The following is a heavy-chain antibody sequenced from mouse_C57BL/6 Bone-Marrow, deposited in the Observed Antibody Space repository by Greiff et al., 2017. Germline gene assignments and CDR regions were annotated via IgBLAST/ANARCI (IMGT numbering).Heavy chain of an antibody. CDR3: ARDQDYGSSYWYFDV. J-gene: IGHJ1*03. CDR2: ISYDGSN. CDR1: GYSITSGYY. D-gene: IGHD1-1*01. Sequence: EVKLQESGPGLVKPSQSLSLTCSVTGYSITSGYYWNWIRQFPGNKLEWMGYISYDGSNNYNPSLKNRISITRDTSKNQFFLKLNSVTTEDTATYYCARDQDYGSSYWYFDVWGTGTTVTVSS. V-gene: IGHV3-6*01.